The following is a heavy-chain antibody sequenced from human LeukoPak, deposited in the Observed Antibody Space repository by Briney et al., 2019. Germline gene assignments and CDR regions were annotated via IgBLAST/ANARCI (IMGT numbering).Heavy chain of an antibody. Sequence: GASVTVSCTASGYTFTSYYMHWVRQAPGQGLEWMGIINPSGGSTSYAQKFQGRVTMTRDTSTSTAYMELSSLRSDDTAVYYCAREGHVGAYNQRGQGTLVTVSS. CDR1: GYTFTSYY. CDR3: AREGHVGAYNQ. D-gene: IGHD1-14*01. V-gene: IGHV1-46*01. CDR2: INPSGGST. J-gene: IGHJ4*02.